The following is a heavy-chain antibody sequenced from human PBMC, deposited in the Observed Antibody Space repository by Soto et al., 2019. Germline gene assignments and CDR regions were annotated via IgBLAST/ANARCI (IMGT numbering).Heavy chain of an antibody. CDR3: ARGGATVTTGMDY. Sequence: QVQLQQWGAGLLKPSETLSLTCAVYGGSFSGNYWSWIRQSPGKGLEWIGEINHSGSTNYNPSLRSRAXXSXDXXTNQVSLKLSSVTAADTAVYYGARGGATVTTGMDYWGQGTLVTVSS. CDR1: GGSFSGNY. D-gene: IGHD4-17*01. J-gene: IGHJ4*02. CDR2: INHSGST. V-gene: IGHV4-34*01.